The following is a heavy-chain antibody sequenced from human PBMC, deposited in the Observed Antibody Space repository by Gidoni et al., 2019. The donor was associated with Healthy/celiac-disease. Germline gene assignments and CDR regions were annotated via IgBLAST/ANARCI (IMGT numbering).Heavy chain of an antibody. CDR1: GFPFISYS. V-gene: IGHV3-48*02. Sequence: EVQLVESGGGLVQPGGSLRLSCAASGFPFISYSMNWVRQAPGKGLEWVSYISSSSSTIYYADSVKGRFTISRDNAKNSLYLQMNSLRDEDTAVYYCARGPYDYGDYIDYYGMDVWGQGTTVTVSS. D-gene: IGHD4-17*01. J-gene: IGHJ6*02. CDR3: ARGPYDYGDYIDYYGMDV. CDR2: ISSSSSTI.